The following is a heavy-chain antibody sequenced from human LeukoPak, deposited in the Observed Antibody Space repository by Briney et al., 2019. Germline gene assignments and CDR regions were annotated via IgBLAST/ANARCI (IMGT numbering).Heavy chain of an antibody. J-gene: IGHJ4*02. CDR2: ISGSGTTT. CDR3: AKPLSAASGTDFHY. V-gene: IGHV3-23*01. CDR1: GFTFSSYA. Sequence: GGSLRLSCAASGFTFSSYAMSWVRQAPGKGLDWVSAISGSGTTTYYADSVEGRFTISRDISKNTLYLKMNSLRAEDTAVYYCAKPLSAASGTDFHYWGQGTLVTVSS. D-gene: IGHD6-13*01.